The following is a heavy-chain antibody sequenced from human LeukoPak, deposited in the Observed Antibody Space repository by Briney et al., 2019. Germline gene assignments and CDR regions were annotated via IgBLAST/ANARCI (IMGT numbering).Heavy chain of an antibody. V-gene: IGHV3-9*01. CDR2: ISWNGDDM. CDR1: KFTFNHYA. D-gene: IGHD1-1*01. J-gene: IGHJ3*02. CDR3: ARDSLRAQLTPDAFDI. Sequence: GGSLRLSCAASKFTFNHYAMHWVRQTPAKGLEWVSGISWNGDDMDYADSVKGRFTISRDNAKNSLYLQMNSLRAEDTAVYYCARDSLRAQLTPDAFDIWGQGTMVTVSS.